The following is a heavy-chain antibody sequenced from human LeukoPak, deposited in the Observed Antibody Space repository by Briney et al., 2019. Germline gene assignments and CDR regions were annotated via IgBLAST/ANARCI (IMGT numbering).Heavy chain of an antibody. CDR3: AREAGYGWFDP. J-gene: IGHJ5*02. CDR1: GFTFSSYW. CDR2: IKQDGSEK. D-gene: IGHD5-12*01. V-gene: IGHV3-7*01. Sequence: GGSLRLSCAASGFTFSSYWMSWVRQAPGKGLEWVANIKQDGSEKYYVDSVKGRFTISRDNAKNSLCLQMNSLRAEDTAVYYCAREAGYGWFDPWGQGTLVTVSS.